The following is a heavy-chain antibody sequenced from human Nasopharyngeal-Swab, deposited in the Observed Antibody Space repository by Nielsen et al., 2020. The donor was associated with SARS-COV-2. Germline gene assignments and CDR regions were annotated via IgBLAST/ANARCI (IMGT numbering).Heavy chain of an antibody. Sequence: SETLSLTCAVYGGSLSGYYWTWIRQPPGKGLEWIGEVEQSGFTKYNPSLKSRVSISLDMSKNQVSLKVSSVTAADTAVYYCARTFCTTSSCSYYFDSWGQGNLVTVSS. CDR3: ARTFCTTSSCSYYFDS. D-gene: IGHD2-2*01. CDR2: VEQSGFT. V-gene: IGHV4-34*01. CDR1: GGSLSGYY. J-gene: IGHJ4*02.